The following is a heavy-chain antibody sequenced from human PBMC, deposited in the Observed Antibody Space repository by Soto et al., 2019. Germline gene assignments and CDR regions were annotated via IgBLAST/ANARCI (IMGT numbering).Heavy chain of an antibody. CDR1: GGTFSSYA. D-gene: IGHD3-22*01. Sequence: GASVKVSCKASGGTFSSYAISWVRQAPGQGLEWMGGIIPIFGTANYAQKFQGRVTITADESTSTTYMELSSLRSEDTAVYYCALQGKGGYYSPYYYYGMDVWGQGTTVTVSS. J-gene: IGHJ6*02. V-gene: IGHV1-69*13. CDR3: ALQGKGGYYSPYYYYGMDV. CDR2: IIPIFGTA.